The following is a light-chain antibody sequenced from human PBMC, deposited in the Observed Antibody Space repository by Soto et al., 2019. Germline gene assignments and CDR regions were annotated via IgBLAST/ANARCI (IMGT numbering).Light chain of an antibody. CDR3: GSYSSSNTLGV. CDR1: SSDVGGYKY. V-gene: IGLV2-14*01. J-gene: IGLJ2*01. Sequence: QSALTQPASVSGSPGQSITISCSGTSSDVGGYKYVSWYQQHPGKAPKLMIYEVSNRPSGVSNRFSGSKFGNTASLTISGLQAEDEADYYCGSYSSSNTLGVFGGGTKLTVL. CDR2: EVS.